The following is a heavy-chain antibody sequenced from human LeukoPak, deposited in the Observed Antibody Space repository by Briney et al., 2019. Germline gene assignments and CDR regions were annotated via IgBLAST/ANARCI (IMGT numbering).Heavy chain of an antibody. Sequence: SETLSLTCTVSAGSISSYYWNWIRQPAGKGLEWIGRVHGSGNTKYNPLLMSRVTMSVDTSKNQFSLKLSSVTAADTAVYYCARVGSGYDYFDYWGQGALATVSS. D-gene: IGHD5-12*01. CDR2: VHGSGNT. V-gene: IGHV4-4*07. J-gene: IGHJ4*02. CDR3: ARVGSGYDYFDY. CDR1: AGSISSYY.